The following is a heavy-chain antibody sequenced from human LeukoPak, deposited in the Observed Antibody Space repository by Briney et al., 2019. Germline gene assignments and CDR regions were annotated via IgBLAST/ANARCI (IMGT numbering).Heavy chain of an antibody. CDR3: ARVGSTGPSFDY. CDR2: IIPIFGTA. D-gene: IGHD2-2*01. CDR1: GGTFSSYA. J-gene: IGHJ4*02. V-gene: IGHV1-69*01. Sequence: SVKVSCKASGGTFSSYAISWVRQAPGQGLEWMGGIIPIFGTANYAQKFQGRVTITADESTSTAYMELSSLRSEDTAAYYCARVGSTGPSFDYWGQGTLVTVSS.